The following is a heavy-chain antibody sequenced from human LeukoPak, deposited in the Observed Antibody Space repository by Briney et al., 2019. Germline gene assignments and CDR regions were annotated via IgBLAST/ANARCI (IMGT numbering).Heavy chain of an antibody. CDR1: GGTFSSYA. V-gene: IGHV1-18*01. D-gene: IGHD5-12*01. CDR2: ISAYNGNT. Sequence: GSSVTVSCKASGGTFSSYAISWVRQAPGQGLEWMGWISAYNGNTNYAQKLQGRVTMTTDTSTSTAYMELRSLRSDDTAVYYCARDVEVDICFDYWGQGTLVTVSS. J-gene: IGHJ4*02. CDR3: ARDVEVDICFDY.